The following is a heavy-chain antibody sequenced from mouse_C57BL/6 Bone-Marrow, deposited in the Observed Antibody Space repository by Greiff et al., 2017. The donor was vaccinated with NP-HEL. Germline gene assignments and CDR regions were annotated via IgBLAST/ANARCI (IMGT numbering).Heavy chain of an antibody. V-gene: IGHV1-19*01. J-gene: IGHJ4*01. CDR1: GYTFTDYY. D-gene: IGHD1-1*01. CDR3: ARLEYYGSSYGDMDY. Sequence: EVQLQQSGPVLVKPGASVKMSCKASGYTFTDYYMNWVKQSHGKSLEWIGVINPYNGGTSYNQKFKGKATLTVDKSSSTAYMELNSLTSEDSAVYYCARLEYYGSSYGDMDYWGQGTSVTVSS. CDR2: INPYNGGT.